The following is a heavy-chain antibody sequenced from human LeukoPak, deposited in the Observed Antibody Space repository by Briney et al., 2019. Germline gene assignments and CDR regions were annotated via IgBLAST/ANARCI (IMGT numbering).Heavy chain of an antibody. Sequence: GGSLRLSCAASGFTFSSYDMHWVRQATGKGLEWVSATGTAGDTYYPGSVKGRFTISRENAKNSLYLQMNSLRAGDTAVYYCARGLYCSSTSCYPYYFDYWGQGTLVTVSS. CDR1: GFTFSSYD. V-gene: IGHV3-13*01. CDR2: TGTAGDT. J-gene: IGHJ4*02. CDR3: ARGLYCSSTSCYPYYFDY. D-gene: IGHD2-2*01.